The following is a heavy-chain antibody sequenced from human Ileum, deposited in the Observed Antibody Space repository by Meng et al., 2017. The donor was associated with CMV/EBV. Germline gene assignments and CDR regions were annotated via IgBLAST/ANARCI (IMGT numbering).Heavy chain of an antibody. D-gene: IGHD5-24*01. J-gene: IGHJ4*02. Sequence: SETLSLTCTVSGDSISSGGYFWGWVRQPPGKGLEWIGSIDYSGTTRYNPSLGSRVVISVDTPMNQLTLRLDSVTAADTAVYYCARDGEGRWLQLGCWGQGTLVTVSS. V-gene: IGHV4-39*06. CDR1: GDSISSGGYF. CDR3: ARDGEGRWLQLGC. CDR2: IDYSGTT.